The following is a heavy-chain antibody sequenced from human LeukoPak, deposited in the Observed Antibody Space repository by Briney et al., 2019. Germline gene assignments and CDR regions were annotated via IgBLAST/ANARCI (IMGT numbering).Heavy chain of an antibody. CDR3: ARDGNWGFDY. CDR2: IRGRGSGMGSGN. CDR1: GFVFSGYS. Sequence: GGSLRLSCAASGFVFSGYSMNWVRQAPGKGLEWLANIRGRGSGMGSGNYYAGSVRGRFTISSDNAKTSLYLQMNSLRTDDTAFYYCARDGNWGFDYWGQGALVTVSS. J-gene: IGHJ4*02. V-gene: IGHV3-21*05. D-gene: IGHD7-27*01.